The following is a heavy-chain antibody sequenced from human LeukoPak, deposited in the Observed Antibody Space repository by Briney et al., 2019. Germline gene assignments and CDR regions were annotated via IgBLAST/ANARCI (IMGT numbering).Heavy chain of an antibody. V-gene: IGHV1-18*01. CDR1: GYTFTSYG. D-gene: IGHD2-15*01. CDR3: ASKGVAGGVAKNYYYYYGMDV. Sequence: ASVKVSCKASGYTFTSYGISWVRQAPGQGLEWMGWISAYNGNTNYAQKLQGRVTMTTDTSTSTAYMELRSLRSDDTAVYYCASKGVAGGVAKNYYYYYGMDVWGQGTTVTVSS. J-gene: IGHJ6*02. CDR2: ISAYNGNT.